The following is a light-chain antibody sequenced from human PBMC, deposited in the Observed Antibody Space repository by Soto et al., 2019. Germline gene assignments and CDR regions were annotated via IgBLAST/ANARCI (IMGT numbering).Light chain of an antibody. CDR3: QQYNSYSPT. Sequence: DIQMTQSPSTLSASVGDRVTITCRASQSISVWLAWYQQKAGKAPNLLIYKASRLESGVPSRFSGSGSEPEFTLTISGLQPVDSATYYCQQYNSYSPTFGQGTKVDIK. CDR2: KAS. CDR1: QSISVW. V-gene: IGKV1-5*03. J-gene: IGKJ1*01.